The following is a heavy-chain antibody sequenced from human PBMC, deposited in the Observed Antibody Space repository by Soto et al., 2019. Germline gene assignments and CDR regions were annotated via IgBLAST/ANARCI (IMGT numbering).Heavy chain of an antibody. CDR1: GYTFTSYG. V-gene: IGHV1-18*01. CDR3: ARDSGYCSGGSCYAGYFQH. J-gene: IGHJ1*01. Sequence: QVQLVQSGAEVKNSGASVKVSCKASGYTFTSYGFSWVRQAPGQGLEWMGWISASNGNTNYAQKLQGRVTMTTDTSTGTAYMELRSLRSDDTATYYCARDSGYCSGGSCYAGYFQHWGQGSLVTVSS. CDR2: ISASNGNT. D-gene: IGHD2-15*01.